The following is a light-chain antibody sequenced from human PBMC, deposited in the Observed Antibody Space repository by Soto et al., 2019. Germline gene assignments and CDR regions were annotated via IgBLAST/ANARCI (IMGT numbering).Light chain of an antibody. CDR3: AAWDDSLNGPV. J-gene: IGLJ1*01. CDR2: SNN. V-gene: IGLV1-44*01. Sequence: QSVLNQPPSASGTPGQRVTIPCSGSSSNIGSNTVNWYQQLPGTAPKLLIYSNNQRPSGVPDRFSGSKSGTSASLAISGLQSEDEADYYCAAWDDSLNGPVFGTGTKVTVL. CDR1: SSNIGSNT.